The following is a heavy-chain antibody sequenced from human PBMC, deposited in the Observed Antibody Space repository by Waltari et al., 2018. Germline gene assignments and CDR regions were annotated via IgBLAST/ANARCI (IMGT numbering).Heavy chain of an antibody. CDR2: INPNSGDT. V-gene: IGHV1-2*02. Sequence: QVQLVQSGAEVKKPGASVKVSCKASGYTFTGYYMHWVRQAPGQGLEWMGWINPNSGDTNYAQKFQGRVTMTRDTSISTAYMELSRLRSDDTAVYYCAREGSIVATIGPAYWGQGTLVTVSS. J-gene: IGHJ4*02. D-gene: IGHD5-12*01. CDR3: AREGSIVATIGPAY. CDR1: GYTFTGYY.